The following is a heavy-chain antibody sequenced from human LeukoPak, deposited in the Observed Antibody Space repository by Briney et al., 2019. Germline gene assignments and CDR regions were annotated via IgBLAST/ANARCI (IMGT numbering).Heavy chain of an antibody. Sequence: PGGSLRLSCAASGFTFSSYGMHWVRQAPGKGLEWVAFIRYDGSNKYYADSVKGRFTISRDNSKNTLYLQMNSLRAEDTAVYYCAASVVVPAASFDYWGQGTLVTVSS. CDR1: GFTFSSYG. V-gene: IGHV3-30*02. CDR3: AASVVVPAASFDY. D-gene: IGHD2-2*01. J-gene: IGHJ4*02. CDR2: IRYDGSNK.